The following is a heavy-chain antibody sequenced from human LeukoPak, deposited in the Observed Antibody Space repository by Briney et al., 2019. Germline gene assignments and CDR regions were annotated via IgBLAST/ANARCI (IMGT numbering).Heavy chain of an antibody. CDR2: ISSSSSAI. J-gene: IGHJ4*02. CDR3: ARDRYDILTGYYVNYFDY. CDR1: GFTFSSYT. D-gene: IGHD3-9*01. Sequence: GGSLRLSCAASGFTFSSYTMNWVRQAPGKGLEWVSSISSSSSAIYYAASVKGRFTISRDNAKNSLYLQMNSLRDEDTAVYYCARDRYDILTGYYVNYFDYWGQGTLVTVSS. V-gene: IGHV3-48*02.